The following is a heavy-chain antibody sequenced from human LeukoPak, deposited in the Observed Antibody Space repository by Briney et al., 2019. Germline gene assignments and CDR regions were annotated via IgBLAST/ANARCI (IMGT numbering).Heavy chain of an antibody. CDR3: AKELGGGSSWYEPYYFDY. D-gene: IGHD6-13*01. V-gene: IGHV3-48*01. Sequence: PGGSLRLSCAASGFTFSSYSMNWVRQAPGKGLEWVSYISSSSSTIYYADSVKGRFTISRGNAKNSLYLQMNSLRAEDTAVYYCAKELGGGSSWYEPYYFDYWGQGTLVTVSS. J-gene: IGHJ4*02. CDR2: ISSSSSTI. CDR1: GFTFSSYS.